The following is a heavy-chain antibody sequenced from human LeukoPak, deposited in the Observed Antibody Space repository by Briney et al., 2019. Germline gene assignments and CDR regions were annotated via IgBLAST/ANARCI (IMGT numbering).Heavy chain of an antibody. CDR2: ISSSISI. CDR1: GFTFSNHG. J-gene: IGHJ4*02. V-gene: IGHV3-69-1*01. Sequence: GGSLRLSCAASGFTFSNHGMNWVRQAPGKGLEWVSSISSSISIYYADSVKGRFTISRDNSKNTLYLDMNSLRAGDTAVYYCARERDDYDDPGPLDYWGQGTLVTVSS. CDR3: ARERDDYDDPGPLDY. D-gene: IGHD4-17*01.